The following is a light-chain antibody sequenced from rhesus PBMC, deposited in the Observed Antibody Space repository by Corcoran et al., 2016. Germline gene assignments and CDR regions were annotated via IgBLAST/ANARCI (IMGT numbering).Light chain of an antibody. CDR3: QHGYGTPWT. CDR1: ENVNNY. J-gene: IGKJ1*01. Sequence: DIQMTQSPSSLSASVGDRVTITCRASENVNNYLNWYQQKPGKAPKLLIYKASTWQSGVPSRFSGSGSGTDYTFTISSLQPEDVATYYCQHGYGTPWTFGQGTKVEIK. CDR2: KAS. V-gene: IGKV1-74*01.